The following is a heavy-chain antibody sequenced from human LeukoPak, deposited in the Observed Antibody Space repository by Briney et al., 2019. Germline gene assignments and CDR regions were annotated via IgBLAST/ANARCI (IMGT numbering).Heavy chain of an antibody. D-gene: IGHD1-26*01. CDR2: ISSSSSYI. V-gene: IGHV3-21*01. CDR1: GFTFSSYS. CDR3: ARRYLTREDAFDI. J-gene: IGHJ3*02. Sequence: GGSLRLSCAVSGFTFSSYSMNWARQAPGKGLKWVSSISSSSSYIYYADSVKGRFTISRDNAKNSLYLQMNSLRAEDTAVYYCARRYLTREDAFDIWGQGTMVTVSS.